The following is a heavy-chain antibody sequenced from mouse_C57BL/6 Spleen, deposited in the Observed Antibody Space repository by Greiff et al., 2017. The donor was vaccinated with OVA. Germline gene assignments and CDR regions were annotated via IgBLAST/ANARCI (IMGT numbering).Heavy chain of an antibody. D-gene: IGHD3-2*02. Sequence: VKLQESGPELVKPGASVKISCKASGYAFSSSWMNWVKQRPGKGLEWIGRIYPGDGDTNYNGKFKGKATLTADKSYSTAYMQLSSLTSEDSAVYFCASEDSSGYRVFDYWGQGTTLTVSS. CDR1: GYAFSSSW. CDR3: ASEDSSGYRVFDY. J-gene: IGHJ2*01. V-gene: IGHV1-82*01. CDR2: IYPGDGDT.